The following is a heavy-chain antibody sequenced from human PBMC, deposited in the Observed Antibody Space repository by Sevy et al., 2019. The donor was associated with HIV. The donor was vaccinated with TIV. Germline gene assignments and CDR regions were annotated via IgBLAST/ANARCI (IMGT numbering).Heavy chain of an antibody. D-gene: IGHD3-3*01. V-gene: IGHV5-51*01. J-gene: IGHJ6*02. CDR2: IYPGDSET. CDR3: ARHYDPYYYYGMDV. CDR1: GYSFTKYW. Sequence: GESLKISCKGSGYSFTKYWIGWVRQMPGKGLEWMGIIYPGDSETNYSRSFQGQVTISADQSTSTAYLQWSSLKASDTAMYYCARHYDPYYYYGMDVWGQGTTVTVSS.